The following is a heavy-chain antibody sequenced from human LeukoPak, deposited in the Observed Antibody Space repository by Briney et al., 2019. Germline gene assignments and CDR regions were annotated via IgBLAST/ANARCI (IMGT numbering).Heavy chain of an antibody. J-gene: IGHJ4*02. V-gene: IGHV4-30-2*01. Sequence: SQTLSLTCAVSGGSISSDDYSWSWVRQPSGKGLEWIGNIYRSGSTYYNPSLKSRVTISVDRSKNQFSLRLSSVTAADTAVYYCARESSGPIDYWGQGTLVTVSS. CDR2: IYRSGST. CDR1: GGSISSDDYS. CDR3: ARESSGPIDY. D-gene: IGHD3-22*01.